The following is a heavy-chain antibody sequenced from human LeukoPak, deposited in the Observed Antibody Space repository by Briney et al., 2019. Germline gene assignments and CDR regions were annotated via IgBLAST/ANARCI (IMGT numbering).Heavy chain of an antibody. J-gene: IGHJ4*02. V-gene: IGHV3-23*01. CDR1: GFTFSSYG. CDR2: ISDSGGSR. CDR3: AKDLAYCGGDCYSGIGYY. Sequence: GGTLRLSCAASGFTFSSYGMSWVRQTPGKGLEWVSSISDSGGSRYYADSVKGRFTISRDNSKNTLYLQMNSLRAEDTAVYYCAKDLAYCGGDCYSGIGYYWGQGTLVTVSS. D-gene: IGHD2-21*02.